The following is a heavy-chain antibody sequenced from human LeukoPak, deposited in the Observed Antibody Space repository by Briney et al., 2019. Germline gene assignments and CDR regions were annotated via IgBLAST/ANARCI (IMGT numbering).Heavy chain of an antibody. D-gene: IGHD3-22*01. Sequence: GGSLRLSCAASGFTFSSYWMSWVRQAPGKGLEWVANIKQDGSEKYYVDSVKGRFTISRDNAKNSLYLQMNSLRAEDTAVYYCARVNTMIVAVTNYYYYYYMDVWGKGTTVTVSS. V-gene: IGHV3-7*01. J-gene: IGHJ6*03. CDR1: GFTFSSYW. CDR3: ARVNTMIVAVTNYYYYYYMDV. CDR2: IKQDGSEK.